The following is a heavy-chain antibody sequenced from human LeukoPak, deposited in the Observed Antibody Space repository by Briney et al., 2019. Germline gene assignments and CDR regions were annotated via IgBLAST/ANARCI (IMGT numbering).Heavy chain of an antibody. J-gene: IGHJ4*02. CDR1: GFTFSSYW. Sequence: GGSLRLSCAVSGFTFSSYWMHWDRQAPGKGLVWVSRINSNGSTTSYADSVKGRFTISRDNAKNTLYLQMNSLRAEDTAVYYCARRRDGYNYWGQGTLVTVSS. V-gene: IGHV3-74*01. CDR3: ARRRDGYNY. CDR2: INSNGSTT. D-gene: IGHD5-24*01.